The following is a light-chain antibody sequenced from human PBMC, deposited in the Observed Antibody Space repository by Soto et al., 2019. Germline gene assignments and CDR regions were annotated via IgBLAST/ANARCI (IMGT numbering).Light chain of an antibody. CDR1: QTISSW. V-gene: IGKV1-5*03. CDR3: HSRA. CDR2: KAS. Sequence: DIQMTQSPSTLSGSVGDRVTITCRASQTISSWLAWNQQKPGKAPKLLIYKASTLKSGVPSRFSGSGSETEFTLTISRLQPDDFATYFCHSRAFGQGTRLEIK. J-gene: IGKJ5*01.